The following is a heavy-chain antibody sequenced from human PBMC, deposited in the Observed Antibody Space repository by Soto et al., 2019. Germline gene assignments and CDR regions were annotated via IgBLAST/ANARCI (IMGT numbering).Heavy chain of an antibody. Sequence: QVQLVESGGGLVKPGGSLRLSCAASGFTFSDYYMSWIRQAPGKGLEWVSYISSSGSTIYYADSVKGRFTISRDNAKNSLYLQMNSLRADDTAVYYCATSIVGATTFYYYGMDVWGQGTTVTVSS. D-gene: IGHD1-26*01. CDR3: ATSIVGATTFYYYGMDV. CDR1: GFTFSDYY. J-gene: IGHJ6*02. V-gene: IGHV3-11*01. CDR2: ISSSGSTI.